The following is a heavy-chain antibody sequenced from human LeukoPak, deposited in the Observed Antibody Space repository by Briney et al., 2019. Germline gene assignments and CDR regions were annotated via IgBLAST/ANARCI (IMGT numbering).Heavy chain of an antibody. J-gene: IGHJ6*03. CDR2: ISYDGSNK. CDR1: GFTFSSYA. D-gene: IGHD6-13*01. CDR3: AKNGRWAVYYMDV. Sequence: QPGRSLRLSCAASGFTFSSYAMPWVRQAPGKGLEWVAVISYDGSNKYYADSVKGRFTISRDNSKNTLYLQMNSLRAEDTAVYYCAKNGRWAVYYMDVWGQGTTVTVSS. V-gene: IGHV3-30*01.